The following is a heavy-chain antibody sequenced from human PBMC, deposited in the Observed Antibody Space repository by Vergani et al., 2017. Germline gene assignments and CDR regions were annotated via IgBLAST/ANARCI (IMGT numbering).Heavy chain of an antibody. CDR1: GGSISSYY. D-gene: IGHD5-12*01. Sequence: QVQLQESGPGLVKPSETLSLTCTVSGGSISSYYWSWIRQPQGKGLEWIGYIYYSGSTNYNPSLKSPVTISVDTSKNQFPLKLSSVTAADTAVYYCARAGVATAGPYYYGMDVWGQGTTVTVSS. J-gene: IGHJ6*02. V-gene: IGHV4-59*01. CDR3: ARAGVATAGPYYYGMDV. CDR2: IYYSGST.